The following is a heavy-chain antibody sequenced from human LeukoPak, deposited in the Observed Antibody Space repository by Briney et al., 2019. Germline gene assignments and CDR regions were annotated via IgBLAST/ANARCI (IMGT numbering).Heavy chain of an antibody. J-gene: IGHJ4*02. V-gene: IGHV3-30*02. CDR2: IREDGSNK. D-gene: IGHD1-1*01. CDR1: GFTFSSYG. CDR3: AKVPRPLWHADDRGNYFDY. Sequence: GGSLRLSCAASGFTFSSYGMHWGRQAPGKGLECVAFIREDGSNKYYADSVKGRFTISGDNSKNTLYLQMNSLRAEDTAVYYCAKVPRPLWHADDRGNYFDYWGQGTLVTVSS.